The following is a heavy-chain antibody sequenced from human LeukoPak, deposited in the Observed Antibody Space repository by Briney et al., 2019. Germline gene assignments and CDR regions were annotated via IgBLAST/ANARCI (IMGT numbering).Heavy chain of an antibody. CDR1: GYSISSGYY. CDR3: ARADYSSTWSHDYYYMDV. V-gene: IGHV4-38-2*02. J-gene: IGHJ6*03. CDR2: IYHSGST. D-gene: IGHD6-13*01. Sequence: SQTLSLTCTVSGYSISSGYYWGWIRQPPGKGLEWIGSIYHSGSTYYNPSLKSRVTISVDTSKNQFSLKLSSVTAADTAVYYCARADYSSTWSHDYYYMDVWGKGTTVTVSS.